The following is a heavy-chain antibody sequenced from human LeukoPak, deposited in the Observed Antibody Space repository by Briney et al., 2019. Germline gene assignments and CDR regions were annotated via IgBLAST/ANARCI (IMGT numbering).Heavy chain of an antibody. CDR3: AKVYIEKRRGVFDY. Sequence: GGSLRLSCAASGFPFGSHGMSWVRQAPGKGLEWVSGIIGGGGSTYYADSVKGRFTISGDNSRNTLFLQMNSLRAEDTAVYYCAKVYIEKRRGVFDYWGQGTLVTVSS. CDR2: IIGGGGST. V-gene: IGHV3-23*01. J-gene: IGHJ4*02. D-gene: IGHD6-25*01. CDR1: GFPFGSHG.